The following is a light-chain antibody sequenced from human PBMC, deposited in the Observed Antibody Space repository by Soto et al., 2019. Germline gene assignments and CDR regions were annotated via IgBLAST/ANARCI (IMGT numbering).Light chain of an antibody. V-gene: IGKV3-20*01. CDR3: QQYGSSPPWT. J-gene: IGKJ1*01. Sequence: EIVLPQSPGTLSLSPGERATLSCRASQSVSSSYLAWYQQKPGQAPRLPIYGASSRATGIPDRFSGNGSGTDFTLTISRLEPEDFAVYYCQQYGSSPPWTFGQGTKVEVK. CDR1: QSVSSSY. CDR2: GAS.